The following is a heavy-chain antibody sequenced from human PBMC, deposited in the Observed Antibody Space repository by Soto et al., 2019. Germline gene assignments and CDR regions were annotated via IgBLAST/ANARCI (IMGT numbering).Heavy chain of an antibody. CDR1: GFTFSSYA. V-gene: IGHV3-23*01. Sequence: LRLSCAASGFTFSSYAMNWVRQAPGKGLEWVSAITSSGGNTYYADSVKGRFSISRDNSKNTLYLQMNSMRAEDTAVYYCAKALAPVYSYGKIDYWRRGTLVTVSS. J-gene: IGHJ4*02. CDR3: AKALAPVYSYGKIDY. CDR2: ITSSGGNT. D-gene: IGHD5-18*01.